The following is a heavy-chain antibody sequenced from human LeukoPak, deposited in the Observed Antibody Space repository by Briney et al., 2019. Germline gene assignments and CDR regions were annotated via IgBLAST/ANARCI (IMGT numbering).Heavy chain of an antibody. J-gene: IGHJ6*02. CDR3: AKGGAVAGPHYYNMDV. CDR2: LSDSSGST. V-gene: IGHV3-23*01. Sequence: GGSPRLSCAASGFTFSNYAMTWVRQAPGRGLEWVSALSDSSGSTYYADSVKGRFTISRDNSKNTLYLQMNSLRAEDTAVYYCAKGGAVAGPHYYNMDVWGQGTTLTVSS. CDR1: GFTFSNYA. D-gene: IGHD6-19*01.